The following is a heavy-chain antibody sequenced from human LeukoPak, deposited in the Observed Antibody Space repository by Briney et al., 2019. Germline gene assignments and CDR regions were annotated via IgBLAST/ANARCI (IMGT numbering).Heavy chain of an antibody. Sequence: SETLSLTCTVSGASISSTSDYWGWIRQPPGKGLEWIGTIYYSGRAYYNPSLKSRLTISVDTSKNQFSLRLSSVTAVDTAVYYCARIGPILGAAWVDYWGQGTLVSVSS. CDR3: ARIGPILGAAWVDY. CDR2: IYYSGRA. D-gene: IGHD3-3*02. J-gene: IGHJ4*02. V-gene: IGHV4-39*07. CDR1: GASISSTSDY.